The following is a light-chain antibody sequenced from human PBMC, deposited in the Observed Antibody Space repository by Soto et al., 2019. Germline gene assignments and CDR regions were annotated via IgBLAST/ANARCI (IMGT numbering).Light chain of an antibody. CDR2: DAS. Sequence: DIQMTQSPSTLSASVGDRVTITCRASKSISSWLAWYQQKPGKAPKLLIYDASSLESGVPSRFSGSGSGTEFTLTFSSLQPDDFATYYCRQYNSYSVTFGPGTKVDIK. J-gene: IGKJ3*01. V-gene: IGKV1-5*01. CDR3: RQYNSYSVT. CDR1: KSISSW.